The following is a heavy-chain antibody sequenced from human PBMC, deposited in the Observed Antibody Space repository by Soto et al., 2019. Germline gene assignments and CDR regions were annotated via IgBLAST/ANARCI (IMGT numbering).Heavy chain of an antibody. CDR1: GFTFSSYG. CDR3: AKENGDFYWYFDL. Sequence: QVQLVESGGGVVQPGRSLRLSCAASGFTFSSYGMHWVRQAPGKGLEWVEVISYDGSNKYYADSVKGRFTISRDNSKNTLYLQMNSLRAEDTAVYYCAKENGDFYWYFDLWGRGTLVTVSS. CDR2: ISYDGSNK. D-gene: IGHD4-17*01. V-gene: IGHV3-30*18. J-gene: IGHJ2*01.